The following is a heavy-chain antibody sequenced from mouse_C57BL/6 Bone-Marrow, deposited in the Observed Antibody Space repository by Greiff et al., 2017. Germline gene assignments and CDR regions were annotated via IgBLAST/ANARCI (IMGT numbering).Heavy chain of an antibody. V-gene: IGHV1-80*01. D-gene: IGHD3-2*02. Sequence: VKLMESGAELVKPGASVKISCKASGYAFSSYWMNWVKQRPGKGLEWIGQIYPGDGDTNYNGKFKGKATLTADKSSSTAYMQLSSLTSEDSAVYFCAREGDSSGVAWFAYWGQGTLVTVSA. CDR1: GYAFSSYW. CDR2: IYPGDGDT. CDR3: AREGDSSGVAWFAY. J-gene: IGHJ3*01.